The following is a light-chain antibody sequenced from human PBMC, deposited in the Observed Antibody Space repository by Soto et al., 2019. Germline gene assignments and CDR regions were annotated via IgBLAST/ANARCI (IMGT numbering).Light chain of an antibody. Sequence: DLQMTQSPSTLSASVGDRVTITCRASQSISSWLAWYQQKPGKAPKLLIYKASNLESGVPSRFIGSGAGTEFTLTISSLQPDDFASYYCQQYNSFATFSQGNQVEIK. J-gene: IGKJ1*01. CDR2: KAS. CDR3: QQYNSFAT. V-gene: IGKV1-5*03. CDR1: QSISSW.